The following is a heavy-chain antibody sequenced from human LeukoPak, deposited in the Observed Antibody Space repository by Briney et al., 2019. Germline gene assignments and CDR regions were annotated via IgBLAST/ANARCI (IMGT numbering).Heavy chain of an antibody. Sequence: GGSLRLSCAASGFTLSSYGMHWVRQAPGKGLEWVAVISYDGSNKYYADSVKGRFTISRDNSKNTLYLQMNSLRAEDTAVYYCAKANYDILTGYLNYDAFDIWGQGTMVTVSS. CDR3: AKANYDILTGYLNYDAFDI. D-gene: IGHD3-9*01. CDR2: ISYDGSNK. J-gene: IGHJ3*02. V-gene: IGHV3-30*18. CDR1: GFTLSSYG.